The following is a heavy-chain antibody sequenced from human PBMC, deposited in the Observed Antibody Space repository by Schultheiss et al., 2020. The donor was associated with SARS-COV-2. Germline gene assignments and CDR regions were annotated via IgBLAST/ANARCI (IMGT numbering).Heavy chain of an antibody. D-gene: IGHD4-23*01. Sequence: SETLSLTCTVSGGSISSYYWSWIRQPPGKGLEWIGEINHSGSTNYNPSLKSRVTISVDTSKNQFSLKLSSVTAADTAVYYCARTSASTVAMPIWGQGTMVTVSS. CDR2: INHSGST. J-gene: IGHJ3*02. CDR3: ARTSASTVAMPI. CDR1: GGSISSYY. V-gene: IGHV4-34*01.